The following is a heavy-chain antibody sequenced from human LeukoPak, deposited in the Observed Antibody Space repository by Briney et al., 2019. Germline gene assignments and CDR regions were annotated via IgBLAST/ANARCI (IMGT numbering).Heavy chain of an antibody. V-gene: IGHV1-2*06. CDR1: GYTFTGYY. CDR3: ARGSGVSSWYWMVY. J-gene: IGHJ4*02. CDR2: INPNSGGT. D-gene: IGHD6-13*01. Sequence: ASVKVSCKASGYTFTGYYMHWVRQAPGQGLEWMGRINPNSGGTNYAQKFQGRVTMTRDTSISTAYMELSRLRSDDTAVYYCARGSGVSSWYWMVYWGQGTLVTVSS.